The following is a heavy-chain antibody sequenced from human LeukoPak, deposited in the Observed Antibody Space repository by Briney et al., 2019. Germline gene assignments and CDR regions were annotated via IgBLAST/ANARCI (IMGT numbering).Heavy chain of an antibody. J-gene: IGHJ4*02. Sequence: SVKVSCKASGGTFSSYAISWVRQAPGQGLEWMGGIIPIFGTANYAQKFQGRVTITTDESTSTAYMELSSLTSDDTAVYYCARGWELHDWGQGTLVTVSS. D-gene: IGHD1-26*01. CDR2: IIPIFGTA. CDR3: ARGWELHD. CDR1: GGTFSSYA. V-gene: IGHV1-69*05.